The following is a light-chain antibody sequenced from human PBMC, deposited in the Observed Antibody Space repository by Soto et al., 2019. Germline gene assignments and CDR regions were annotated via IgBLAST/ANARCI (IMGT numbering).Light chain of an antibody. V-gene: IGKV1-33*01. CDR3: QQYGDLPFT. CDR2: DAS. J-gene: IGKJ3*01. CDR1: QGISNS. Sequence: DIQMTQSPSSLSASVGDRVTITCQASQGISNSLNWYQHTPGKAPKLLIYDASNLETGVPPRFSGGGSGTEFTFTIRSLQPEDIGTYYCQQYGDLPFTFGPGTKVALK.